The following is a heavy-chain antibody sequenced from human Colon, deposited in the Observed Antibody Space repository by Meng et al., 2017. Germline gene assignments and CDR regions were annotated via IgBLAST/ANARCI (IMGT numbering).Heavy chain of an antibody. Sequence: GESLKISCAASGFTFNSYEMCWVRQAPGTGLEWISYITGSGDTTHYADSVKGRFTTSRDNAQNLLYLQMNSLRAEDAAVYYCARETSGCGGDCYDLWGQGTLATFPS. J-gene: IGHJ5*02. CDR3: ARETSGCGGDCYDL. CDR2: ITGSGDTT. CDR1: GFTFNSYE. V-gene: IGHV3-48*03. D-gene: IGHD2-21*01.